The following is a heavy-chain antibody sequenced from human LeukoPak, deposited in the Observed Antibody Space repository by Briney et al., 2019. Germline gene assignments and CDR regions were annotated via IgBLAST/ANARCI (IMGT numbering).Heavy chain of an antibody. Sequence: SETLSLTCAVYGGSFSGYYWSWIRQPPGKGLEWIGEINHSGSTNYNPSLKSRVTISVDTSKNQFSLKLSSVTAADTAVYYCARGWIAARSDYYYYGMDVWGQGTTVTVSS. V-gene: IGHV4-34*01. J-gene: IGHJ6*02. CDR1: GGSFSGYY. CDR2: INHSGST. CDR3: ARGWIAARSDYYYYGMDV. D-gene: IGHD6-6*01.